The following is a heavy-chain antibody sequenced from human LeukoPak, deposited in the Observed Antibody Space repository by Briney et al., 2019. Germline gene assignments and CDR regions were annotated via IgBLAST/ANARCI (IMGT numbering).Heavy chain of an antibody. CDR2: FDPEDGNT. CDR1: GHRFTELS. D-gene: IGHD3-9*01. CDR3: ARQRGDILTGYYMPRGFDY. J-gene: IGHJ4*02. Sequence: ASVKVSCKVSGHRFTELSMHWVRQAPGKGLEWMGGFDPEDGNTIYAQKFQGRVTMTEDTSTDTAYMELSSLRAEDTAVYYCARQRGDILTGYYMPRGFDYWGQGTLVTVSS. V-gene: IGHV1-24*01.